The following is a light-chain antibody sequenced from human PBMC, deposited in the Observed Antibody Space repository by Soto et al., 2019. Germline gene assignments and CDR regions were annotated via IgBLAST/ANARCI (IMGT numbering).Light chain of an antibody. CDR3: LQYFDYYRT. CDR1: QIIYSW. Sequence: DIQMTQSPSTLSASVGDSVTITCRASQIIYSWLAWYQQKPGNAPKLLIYKSSTVERGAPSRFSGSGSETEFTLTINSLQPDDFATYYCLQYFDYYRTFGQGTKVEIK. CDR2: KSS. J-gene: IGKJ1*01. V-gene: IGKV1-5*03.